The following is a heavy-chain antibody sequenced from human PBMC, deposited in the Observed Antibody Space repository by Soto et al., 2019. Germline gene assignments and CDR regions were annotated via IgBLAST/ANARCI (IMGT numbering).Heavy chain of an antibody. CDR3: ARDKITGLFDY. D-gene: IGHD2-8*02. CDR1: GGSFSGYY. J-gene: IGHJ4*02. V-gene: IGHV4-34*01. Sequence: ASETLSLTCAVYGGSFSGYYWTWIRQSPGTGLEWIGEINHSGSTNYNPSLKSRVTISVDTSKNQFSLKLTSVTAADTAVYYCARDKITGLFDYWGQGTLVTVSS. CDR2: INHSGST.